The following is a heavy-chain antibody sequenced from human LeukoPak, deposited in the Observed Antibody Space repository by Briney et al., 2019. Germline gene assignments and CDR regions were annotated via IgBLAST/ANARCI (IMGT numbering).Heavy chain of an antibody. J-gene: IGHJ6*02. CDR3: ARGRRHYYYGMDV. CDR1: GFYFSSYA. CDR2: ILYDGSNQ. D-gene: IGHD3-10*01. V-gene: IGHV3-30-3*01. Sequence: PGGSLRLSCVASGFYFSSYAMHWVRQAPAKGLEWVTVILYDGSNQYHSDSVKGRFTISRDNSKNMLYLHMNSLRVEDTAVYYCARGRRHYYYGMDVWGQGTTVTVSS.